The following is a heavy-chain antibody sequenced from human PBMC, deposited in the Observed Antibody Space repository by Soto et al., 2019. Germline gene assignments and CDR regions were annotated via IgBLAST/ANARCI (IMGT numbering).Heavy chain of an antibody. CDR3: AKGDILTGSKEGWDY. V-gene: IGHV3-23*01. CDR1: GFTFRSYA. Sequence: ESGGGLVQPGGSLRLSCAASGFTFRSYAMSWVRQAPGRGLECVSSIDGSGAGAYYADSVKGRFTISRDNSKNTLDLQMNSLRAEDTAVYYCAKGDILTGSKEGWDYWGQGTLVTVSS. J-gene: IGHJ4*02. CDR2: IDGSGAGA. D-gene: IGHD3-9*01.